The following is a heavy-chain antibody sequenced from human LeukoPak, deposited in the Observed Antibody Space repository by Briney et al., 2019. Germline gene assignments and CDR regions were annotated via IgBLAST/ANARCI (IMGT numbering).Heavy chain of an antibody. CDR2: ISAYNGNT. J-gene: IGHJ4*02. CDR1: GYTFTSYG. D-gene: IGHD3-3*01. V-gene: IGHV1-18*01. Sequence: GASVKVSCKASGYTFTSYGISWVRQAPGLGLEWMGWISAYNGNTNYAQKLQGRVTMTTDTSTSTAYMELRSLRSDDTAVYYCARILLYDFWSGYSDYWGQGTLVTVSS. CDR3: ARILLYDFWSGYSDY.